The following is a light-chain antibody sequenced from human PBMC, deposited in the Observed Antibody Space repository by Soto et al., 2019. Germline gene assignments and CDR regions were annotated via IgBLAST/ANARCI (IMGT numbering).Light chain of an antibody. CDR2: DAS. CDR1: QTVSSSF. Sequence: EIVLTQSPGTLSLSPGERATLSCRASQTVSSSFLAWYQQRPGQAPRLLIYDASSRATGIPDRFSGSGSGTDFTLTISRLEREDFAVYFCQQYAASPFTFGPGTKVDIK. J-gene: IGKJ3*01. V-gene: IGKV3-20*01. CDR3: QQYAASPFT.